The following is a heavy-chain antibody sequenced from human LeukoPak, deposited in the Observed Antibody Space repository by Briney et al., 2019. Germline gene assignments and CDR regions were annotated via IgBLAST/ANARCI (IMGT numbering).Heavy chain of an antibody. J-gene: IGHJ5*02. CDR1: GGSISSSNW. CDR2: VYHTGSS. V-gene: IGHV4-4*02. D-gene: IGHD6-19*01. CDR3: ARGGTTVAGTFWFDP. Sequence: SETPSLTCAVSGGSISSSNWWSWVRQPPGKGLEWIGEVYHTGSSNYNPSLKSRVTISVDESKSQFSLKLSSVTAADTAVYYCARGGTTVAGTFWFDPWGQGTLVTVSS.